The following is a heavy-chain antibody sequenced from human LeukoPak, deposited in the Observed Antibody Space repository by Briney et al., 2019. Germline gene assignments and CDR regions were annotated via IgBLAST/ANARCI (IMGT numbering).Heavy chain of an antibody. CDR2: ISNSGSTI. D-gene: IGHD3-22*01. CDR3: ARDGKDYDSSGYHFDY. CDR1: GFTFSSYD. V-gene: IGHV3-48*03. Sequence: GGSLSLSCAASGFTFSSYDINWVRQAPGKGLEWVSYISNSGSTIYYADSVKGRFTISRDNAKNSLYLQMNSLRAEDTAVYYCARDGKDYDSSGYHFDYWGQGTLVTVSS. J-gene: IGHJ4*02.